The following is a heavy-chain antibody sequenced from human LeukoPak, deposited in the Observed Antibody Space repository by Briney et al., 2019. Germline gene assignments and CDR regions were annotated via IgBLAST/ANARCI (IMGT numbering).Heavy chain of an antibody. Sequence: SETLSLTCAVSGGSISSYYWSWIRQPPGKGLEWIGYIYYSGSTNYNPSLKSRVTISVDTSKNQFSLKLSSVTAADTAVYYCARVPHRLRAYHAFDIWGQGTMVTVSS. J-gene: IGHJ3*02. V-gene: IGHV4-59*01. CDR2: IYYSGST. CDR3: ARVPHRLRAYHAFDI. D-gene: IGHD4-17*01. CDR1: GGSISSYY.